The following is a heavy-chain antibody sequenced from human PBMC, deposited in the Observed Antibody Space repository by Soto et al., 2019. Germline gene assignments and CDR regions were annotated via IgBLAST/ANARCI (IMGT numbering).Heavy chain of an antibody. CDR3: ARRALPGGYYGMDV. CDR2: IAPSDSYT. D-gene: IGHD3-10*01. V-gene: IGHV5-10-1*01. Sequence: AAALKISSKAAGYSFTNYWISWLRQMREKVLEMMGMIAPSDSYTYYSQFFRGDVTTPADTSISTYYLQWSSLKASDTAMYSCARRALPGGYYGMDVWGQGTPVTVSS. J-gene: IGHJ6*02. CDR1: GYSFTNYW.